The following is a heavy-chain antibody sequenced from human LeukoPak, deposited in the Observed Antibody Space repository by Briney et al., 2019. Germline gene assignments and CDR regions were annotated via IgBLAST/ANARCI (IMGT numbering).Heavy chain of an antibody. V-gene: IGHV4-59*01. CDR2: IYYSGST. CDR3: ARGSLAAGAYYYYMDV. J-gene: IGHJ6*03. Sequence: SETLSLTCTVSGGSISSYYWSWIRQPPGKGLEWIGYIYYSGSTNYNPSLKSRVTISVGTSKNQFSLKLSSVTAADTAVYYCARGSLAAGAYYYYMDVWGKGTTVTVSS. CDR1: GGSISSYY. D-gene: IGHD6-13*01.